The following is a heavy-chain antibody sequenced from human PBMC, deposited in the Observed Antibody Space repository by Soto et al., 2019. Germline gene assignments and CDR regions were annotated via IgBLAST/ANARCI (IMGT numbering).Heavy chain of an antibody. Sequence: SVKVSCKASGGTLSSYTISWVRQAPGQGLEWMGRIIPILGIANYAQKFQGRVTITADKSTSTAYMELSSLRSEDTAVYYCARDSKVALSLYYYYGMDVWGQGTTVTVSS. CDR1: GGTLSSYT. CDR3: ARDSKVALSLYYYYGMDV. CDR2: IIPILGIA. J-gene: IGHJ6*02. V-gene: IGHV1-69*04. D-gene: IGHD2-15*01.